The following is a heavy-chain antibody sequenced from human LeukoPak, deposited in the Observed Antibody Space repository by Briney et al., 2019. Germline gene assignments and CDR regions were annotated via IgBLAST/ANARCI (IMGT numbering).Heavy chain of an antibody. CDR2: IYPGDSDT. CDR3: ARLAYCGGDCYWYFPG. V-gene: IGHV5-51*01. J-gene: IGHJ1*01. D-gene: IGHD2-21*02. Sequence: ESPKISCKGSGYSFTSHWIGWVRQMPGKGLEWMGIIYPGDSDTRYSPSFQGQVTISADKSISTAYLQWSSLKASDTAMYYCARLAYCGGDCYWYFPGWGQATSVTVSS. CDR1: GYSFTSHW.